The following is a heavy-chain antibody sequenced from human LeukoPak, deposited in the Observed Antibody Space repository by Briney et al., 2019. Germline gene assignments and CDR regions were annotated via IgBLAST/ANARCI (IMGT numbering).Heavy chain of an antibody. CDR1: GYSFTSYY. V-gene: IGHV1-46*01. Sequence: GASVKVSCKASGYSFTSYYMHWVRQAPGQGLEWMGIINCSGGSTSNAEKFQGRVTMTRDTSTTTVYMELSRLRSDDTAVYYCARGSFGYSYGYGYWGQGTLVTVSS. J-gene: IGHJ4*02. CDR3: ARGSFGYSYGYGY. CDR2: INCSGGST. D-gene: IGHD5-18*01.